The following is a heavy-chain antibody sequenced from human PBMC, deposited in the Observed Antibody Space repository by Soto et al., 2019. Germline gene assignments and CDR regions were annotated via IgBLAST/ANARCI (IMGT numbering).Heavy chain of an antibody. CDR3: ERRGYSYGFPYGMDV. CDR2: IYPGDSDT. Sequence: ESLQVSCNACGYRFASYWIVWVRQMPGKGLEWMGIIYPGDSDTRYSPSFQGQVTISADKSISTAYLQWSSLKASDTAMYYCERRGYSYGFPYGMDVWGQGTTVTVS. CDR1: GYRFASYW. D-gene: IGHD5-18*01. J-gene: IGHJ6*02. V-gene: IGHV5-51*01.